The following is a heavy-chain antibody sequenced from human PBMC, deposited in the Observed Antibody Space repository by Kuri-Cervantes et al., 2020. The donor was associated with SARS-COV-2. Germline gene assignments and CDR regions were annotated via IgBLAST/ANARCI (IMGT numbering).Heavy chain of an antibody. CDR1: GFTFSSYS. D-gene: IGHD7-27*01. Sequence: GESLKISCAASGFTFSSYSMNWVRQAPGKGLEWVSYISSSSSTMYYADSVKGRFTISRDNAKNSLYLQMNSLRAEDTAVYYCARGDQELGMVWYFDLWGRGTLVTVSS. V-gene: IGHV3-48*04. CDR3: ARGDQELGMVWYFDL. CDR2: ISSSSSTM. J-gene: IGHJ2*01.